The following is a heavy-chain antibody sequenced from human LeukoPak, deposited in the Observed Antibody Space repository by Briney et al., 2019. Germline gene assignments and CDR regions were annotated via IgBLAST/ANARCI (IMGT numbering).Heavy chain of an antibody. Sequence: PGGSLRLSCAASGFTFADYAMSWVRQAPGKGLEWVSATSGSGGSPYYADSVKGRFTIPRDNSLNTLFLQMDSLRAEDTAVYYCARSTNWMTDAFDIWGQGTMVTVSS. CDR2: TSGSGGSP. J-gene: IGHJ3*02. D-gene: IGHD1-1*01. V-gene: IGHV3-23*01. CDR3: ARSTNWMTDAFDI. CDR1: GFTFADYA.